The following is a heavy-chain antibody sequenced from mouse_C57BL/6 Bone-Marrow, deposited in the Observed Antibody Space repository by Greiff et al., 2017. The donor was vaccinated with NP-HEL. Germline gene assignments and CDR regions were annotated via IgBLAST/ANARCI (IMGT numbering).Heavy chain of an antibody. Sequence: VQRVESGPGLVAPSQSLSITCTVSGFSLTSYGVDWVRQSPGKGLEWLGVIWGVGSTNYNSALKSRLSISKDNSKSQVFLKMNSLQTDDTAMYYCASEERGRPFAYWGQGTLVTVSA. D-gene: IGHD1-2*01. V-gene: IGHV2-6*01. CDR1: GFSLTSYG. CDR2: IWGVGST. CDR3: ASEERGRPFAY. J-gene: IGHJ3*01.